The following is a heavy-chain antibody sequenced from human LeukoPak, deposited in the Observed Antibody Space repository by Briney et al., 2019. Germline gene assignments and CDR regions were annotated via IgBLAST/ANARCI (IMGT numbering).Heavy chain of an antibody. D-gene: IGHD2-8*01. CDR2: IRYDGSNK. CDR3: AKWARYCTNGVCYYFDY. J-gene: IGHJ4*02. V-gene: IGHV3-30*02. CDR1: GFTFSSYG. Sequence: GVSLRLSCAASGFTFSSYGMHWVRQAPGKGLEWVAFIRYDGSNKYYADSVKGRFTISRDNSKNTLYLQMNSLRAEDTAVYYCAKWARYCTNGVCYYFDYWGQGTLVTVSS.